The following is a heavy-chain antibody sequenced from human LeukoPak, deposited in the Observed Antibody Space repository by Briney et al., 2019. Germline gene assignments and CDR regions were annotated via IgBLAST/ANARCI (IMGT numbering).Heavy chain of an antibody. CDR3: AREPGDSSGWSE. CDR2: ISSSSNYI. V-gene: IGHV3-21*01. Sequence: GGSLRLSCAASGFTFTSYSMNWVRQAPGKGLEWVSFISSSSNYIYYADSVKGRFTISRDNAKNSLYLQMNSLRAEDTAVYYCAREPGDSSGWSEWGQGTLVTVSS. J-gene: IGHJ4*02. CDR1: GFTFTSYS. D-gene: IGHD6-19*01.